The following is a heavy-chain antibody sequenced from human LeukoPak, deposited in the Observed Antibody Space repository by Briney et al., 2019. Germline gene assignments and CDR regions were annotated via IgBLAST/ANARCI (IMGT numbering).Heavy chain of an antibody. J-gene: IGHJ4*02. CDR3: AKDDRQSTYCSSTSCYIDY. D-gene: IGHD2-2*01. Sequence: GGSLRLSCAASGVTFGDYTMHLVRQAPGKGLEWVSLISWDGGSTYYADSVKGRFTISRDNSKNSLYLQMNSLRTEDTALYYCAKDDRQSTYCSSTSCYIDYWGQGTLVAVSS. V-gene: IGHV3-43*01. CDR2: ISWDGGST. CDR1: GVTFGDYT.